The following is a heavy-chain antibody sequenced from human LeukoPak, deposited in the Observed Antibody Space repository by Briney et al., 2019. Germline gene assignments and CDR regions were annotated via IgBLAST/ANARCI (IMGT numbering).Heavy chain of an antibody. CDR2: IYYSGST. J-gene: IGHJ4*02. D-gene: IGHD6-19*01. CDR3: ARTSYSSGWYLDC. Sequence: PSETLSLTCTVSGGSISSSSYYWGWIRQPPGKGLEWIGSIYYSGSTYYNPSLKSRVTISVDTSKNQFSLKLSSVTAADTAVYYCARTSYSSGWYLDCWGQGTLVTVSS. CDR1: GGSISSSSYY. V-gene: IGHV4-39*07.